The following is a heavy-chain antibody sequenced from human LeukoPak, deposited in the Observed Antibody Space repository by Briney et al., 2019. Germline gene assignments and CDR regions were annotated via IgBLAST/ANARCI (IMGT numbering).Heavy chain of an antibody. Sequence: PSETLSLTCTVSGGSISSDNHYWSWMRQLPGRGLEWVGFIYYTGSTYYNPSLKSRVTISVDMSKNQFSLKLSSVTAADTAVYYCAREHSAFFDPWGQGTLVTVSS. J-gene: IGHJ5*02. CDR3: AREHSAFFDP. D-gene: IGHD6-13*01. CDR2: IYYTGST. CDR1: GGSISSDNHY. V-gene: IGHV4-31*03.